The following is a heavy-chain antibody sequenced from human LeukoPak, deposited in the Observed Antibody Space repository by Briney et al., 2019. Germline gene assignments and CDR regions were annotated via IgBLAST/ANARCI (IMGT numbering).Heavy chain of an antibody. V-gene: IGHV3-48*03. J-gene: IGHJ3*02. CDR1: GFTFSSYE. CDR2: ISSSGSTI. CDR3: ANDDYYDSSGQLNVFDI. D-gene: IGHD3-22*01. Sequence: GGSLRLSCAASGFTFSSYEMNWVRQAPGKGLEWVSYISSSGSTIYYADSVKGRFTISRDNSKNTLYLQMNSLGVEDTAVYYCANDDYYDSSGQLNVFDIWAKGTMVTVSS.